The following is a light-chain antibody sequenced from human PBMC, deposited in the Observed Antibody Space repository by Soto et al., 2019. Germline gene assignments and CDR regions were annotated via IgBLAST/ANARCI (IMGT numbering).Light chain of an antibody. J-gene: IGKJ1*01. CDR2: GAS. Sequence: EIVLTQSPGTLSLSPGERATLSCRASQRVSSNYFAWYQQKPGQAPRLLIHGASSRATGIPDRFSGSGSGTDFPLTLSRLGPEDVAVYYCQQYASSPWTFGQGTMVEMK. CDR3: QQYASSPWT. V-gene: IGKV3-20*01. CDR1: QRVSSNY.